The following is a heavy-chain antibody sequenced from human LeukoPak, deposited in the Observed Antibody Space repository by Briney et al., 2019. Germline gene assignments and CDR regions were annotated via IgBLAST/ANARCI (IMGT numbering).Heavy chain of an antibody. CDR2: ISYDGSNE. Sequence: PGGSLRLSCAASRFTFSSYGMHWVRQAPGKGLEWVAVISYDGSNEYYADSVKGRSTISRDNSKNTLYLQMNSLRAEDTAVYYCARSGYYFDYWGQGTLVTVSS. CDR1: RFTFSSYG. J-gene: IGHJ4*02. V-gene: IGHV3-30*03. D-gene: IGHD3-10*01. CDR3: ARSGYYFDY.